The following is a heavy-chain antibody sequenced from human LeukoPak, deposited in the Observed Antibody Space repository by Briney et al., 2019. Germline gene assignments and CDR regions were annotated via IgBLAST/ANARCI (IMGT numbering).Heavy chain of an antibody. J-gene: IGHJ4*02. CDR1: GYTFTSYD. D-gene: IGHD2-21*02. V-gene: IGHV1-69*01. Sequence: SVKVSCKASGYTFTSYDINWVRQAPGQGLEWMGGIIPIFGTANYAQKFQGRVTITADESTSTAYMELSSLRSEDTAVYYCARVNCGGDCYAPYYFDCWGQGTLVTVSS. CDR2: IIPIFGTA. CDR3: ARVNCGGDCYAPYYFDC.